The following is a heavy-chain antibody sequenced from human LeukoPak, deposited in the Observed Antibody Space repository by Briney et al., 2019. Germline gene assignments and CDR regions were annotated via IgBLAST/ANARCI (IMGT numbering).Heavy chain of an antibody. CDR2: INPNSGGT. CDR1: GYTFTSYY. V-gene: IGHV1-2*06. J-gene: IGHJ6*02. D-gene: IGHD6-13*01. Sequence: PEASVKVSCKASGYTFTSYYMHWVRQAPGQGLEWMGRINPNSGGTNYAQKFQGRVTMTRDTSISTAYMELSRLRSDDTAVYYCARDVLSWAAAGTPGQVGHYDYYGMDVWGQGTTVTVSS. CDR3: ARDVLSWAAAGTPGQVGHYDYYGMDV.